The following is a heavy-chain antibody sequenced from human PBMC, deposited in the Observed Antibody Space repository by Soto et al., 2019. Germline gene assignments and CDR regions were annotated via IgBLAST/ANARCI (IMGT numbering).Heavy chain of an antibody. D-gene: IGHD3-10*01. CDR1: GGSFSGYY. CDR2: INHSGIT. J-gene: IGHJ4*02. CDR3: ARVVGSSGDYFDS. Sequence: SETLSLTCAVYGGSFSGYYWSWIRQPPGQGLEWIGEINHSGITNYNPSLKSRVTISVDTSKNQFSLKLSSVTAADTAVYYCARVVGSSGDYFDSWGQGTLVTVSS. V-gene: IGHV4-34*01.